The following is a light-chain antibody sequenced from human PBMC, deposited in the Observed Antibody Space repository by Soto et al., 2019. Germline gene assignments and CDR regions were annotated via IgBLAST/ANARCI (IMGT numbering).Light chain of an antibody. J-gene: IGLJ2*01. CDR1: SSDVGAYNY. CDR2: DVS. CDR3: TSFTSSSTVV. V-gene: IGLV2-14*01. Sequence: QSVLTQPASVSGSPGQSITISCTGTSSDVGAYNYVSWYQKHPGKAPKLMIYDVSSRPSGVSNRFSGSKSGNTASLTISGLQAEDEADYYCTSFTSSSTVVFGGGTKLTVL.